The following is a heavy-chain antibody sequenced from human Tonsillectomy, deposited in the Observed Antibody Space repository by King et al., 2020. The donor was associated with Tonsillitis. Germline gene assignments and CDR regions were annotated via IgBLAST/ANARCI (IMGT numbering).Heavy chain of an antibody. CDR3: ARQNGRTIRLD. D-gene: IGHD2-8*01. CDR2: IYHRGST. J-gene: IGHJ4*02. CDR1: GGSISSVNW. Sequence: QLQESGPGLVKPSGTLSLTCAVSGGSISSVNWWSWVRQPPGKGLEWIAEIYHRGSTNYNPSLKSRVTISVDVSKNHFSLRLSSVTAADTAVYYCARQNGRTIRLDWGQGTLVTVSS. V-gene: IGHV4-4*02.